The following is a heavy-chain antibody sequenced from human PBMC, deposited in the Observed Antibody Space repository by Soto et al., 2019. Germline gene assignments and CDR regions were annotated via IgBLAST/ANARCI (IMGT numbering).Heavy chain of an antibody. CDR1: GGSVSSGDYY. CDR2: IYYSGST. Sequence: SETLSLTCTVSGGSVSSGDYYWSWIRQPPGKGLEWIGYIYYSGSTYYNPSLKSRVTISVDTSKNQFSLKLSSVTAADTAVYYCARGVYYYDSSGYFGPPHYWGQGTLVTVSS. V-gene: IGHV4-30-4*01. D-gene: IGHD3-22*01. J-gene: IGHJ4*02. CDR3: ARGVYYYDSSGYFGPPHY.